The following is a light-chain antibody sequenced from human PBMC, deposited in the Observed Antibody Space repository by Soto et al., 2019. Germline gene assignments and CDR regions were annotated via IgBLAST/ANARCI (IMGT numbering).Light chain of an antibody. CDR2: DAS. J-gene: IGKJ1*01. CDR1: QSISSW. V-gene: IGKV1-5*01. Sequence: DIQMTQSPSTLSASVGDRVTITCRASQSISSWLAWYRQEPGKAPKLLIYDASSLESGVPSRFSGSGSGTEFTLTISSLQPDDFATYYCQQYNSYPWTFGQGTKVDIK. CDR3: QQYNSYPWT.